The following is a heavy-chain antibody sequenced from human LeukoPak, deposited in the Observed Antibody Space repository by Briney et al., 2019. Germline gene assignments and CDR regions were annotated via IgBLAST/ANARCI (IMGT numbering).Heavy chain of an antibody. CDR1: GFTFSSYA. Sequence: GGSLRLSCAASGFTFSSYAMSWVRQAPGKGLEWVSAFSGSGGSIYYADSVKGRFTISRDNSKNTLFVQMNSLRAEDTAVYYCAKVSSSGWYYFDYWGQGTLVTVSS. J-gene: IGHJ4*02. CDR3: AKVSSSGWYYFDY. V-gene: IGHV3-23*01. D-gene: IGHD6-19*01. CDR2: FSGSGGSI.